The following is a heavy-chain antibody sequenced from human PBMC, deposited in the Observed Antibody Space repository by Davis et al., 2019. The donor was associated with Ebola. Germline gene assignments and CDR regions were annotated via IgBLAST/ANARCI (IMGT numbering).Heavy chain of an antibody. J-gene: IGHJ4*02. V-gene: IGHV3-23*01. CDR3: ARVHRVGPIRIFDS. D-gene: IGHD1-26*01. CDR2: IGTGHDT. Sequence: GESLKISCAASGFIFSNCAMYWVRQAPGKGLEWVSIIGTGHDTYYADSVKGRFTISRDNSKNTVYMQMHNLRAEDTAVYYCARVHRVGPIRIFDSWGQGTLVTVSS. CDR1: GFIFSNCA.